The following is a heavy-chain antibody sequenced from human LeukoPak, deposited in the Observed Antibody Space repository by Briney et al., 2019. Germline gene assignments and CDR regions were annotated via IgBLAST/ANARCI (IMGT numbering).Heavy chain of an antibody. J-gene: IGHJ6*04. V-gene: IGHV4-38-2*01. D-gene: IGHD3-10*01. CDR1: GYSISSGYC. CDR3: ARIPHTTIRGVTTLYGVDV. CDR2: IYHSGNT. Sequence: SETLSLTCAVSGYSISSGYCWGWIRQPPGKELEWIGSIYHSGNTYYNPSLESRVTISVDTSKNQFSLRLTSVTAADTAVYFCARIPHTTIRGVTTLYGVDVWGKGTTVTVSS.